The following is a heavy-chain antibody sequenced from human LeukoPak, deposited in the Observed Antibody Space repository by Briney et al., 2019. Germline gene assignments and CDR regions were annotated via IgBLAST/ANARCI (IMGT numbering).Heavy chain of an antibody. Sequence: GGSLRLSCAASGFTFSSYSMNWVRQAPGKGLEWVSSISSSSSYIYYADSVKGRFTISRDNAKNSLYLQMNSLRAGDTAVYYCATDPGGSSSCIDYWGQGTLVTVSS. CDR1: GFTFSSYS. CDR3: ATDPGGSSSCIDY. J-gene: IGHJ4*02. V-gene: IGHV3-21*01. CDR2: ISSSSSYI. D-gene: IGHD6-13*01.